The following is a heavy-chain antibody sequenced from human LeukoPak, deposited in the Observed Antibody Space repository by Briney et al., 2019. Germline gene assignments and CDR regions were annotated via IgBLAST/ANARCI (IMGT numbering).Heavy chain of an antibody. V-gene: IGHV1-18*01. J-gene: IGHJ5*02. CDR1: GYTFTSYG. CDR3: ARARSVSGSPVGYNWFDP. D-gene: IGHD4-23*01. Sequence: ASVKVSCKASGYTFTSYGISWVRQAPGQGLEWMGWICAYNGNTNYAQQLQGKVTMTTDTSTSTDYMELRSQRSDDPAVYYCARARSVSGSPVGYNWFDPWGQGTLVTVSS. CDR2: ICAYNGNT.